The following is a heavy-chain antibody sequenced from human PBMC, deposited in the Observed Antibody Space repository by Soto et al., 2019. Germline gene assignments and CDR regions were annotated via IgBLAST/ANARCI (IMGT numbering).Heavy chain of an antibody. Sequence: SETLSLTFTVSGGSISSYYWSWIRQTPGKGLEWIGYIYYSGSTNYNPSLKSRVTISVDTSKNQFSLKLSSVTAADTAVYYCARGDSSSVDYYYGMDVWGQGTTVTVSS. V-gene: IGHV4-59*01. CDR1: GGSISSYY. CDR3: ARGDSSSVDYYYGMDV. CDR2: IYYSGST. D-gene: IGHD6-6*01. J-gene: IGHJ6*02.